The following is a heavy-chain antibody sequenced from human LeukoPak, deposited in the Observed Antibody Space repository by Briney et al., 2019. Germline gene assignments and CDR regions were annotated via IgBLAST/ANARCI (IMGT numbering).Heavy chain of an antibody. Sequence: SETLSLTCTVSGGSISSSTYYWGWIRRPPGKGLEWIGSIYYRGRSYYNPSLKSRVIISVDTPKNQFSLKLSSVTAADTAVYYCARDMNIRTGTTGNYYYYYMDVWGKGTTVTVSS. V-gene: IGHV4-39*07. CDR3: ARDMNIRTGTTGNYYYYYMDV. J-gene: IGHJ6*03. CDR1: GGSISSSTYY. D-gene: IGHD1-7*01. CDR2: IYYRGRS.